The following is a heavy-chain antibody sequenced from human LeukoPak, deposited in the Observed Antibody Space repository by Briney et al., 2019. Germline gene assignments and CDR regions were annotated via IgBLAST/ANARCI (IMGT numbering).Heavy chain of an antibody. Sequence: GGSLRLTCAASGFTFSSYSMNWVRQAPGKGLEWVSSISSSSSYIYYADSVKGRFTISRDNAKNSLYLQMNSLRAEDTAVYYCARDMRLRAFDIWGQGTMVTVSS. J-gene: IGHJ3*02. CDR1: GFTFSSYS. V-gene: IGHV3-21*01. CDR3: ARDMRLRAFDI. CDR2: ISSSSSYI. D-gene: IGHD2-2*01.